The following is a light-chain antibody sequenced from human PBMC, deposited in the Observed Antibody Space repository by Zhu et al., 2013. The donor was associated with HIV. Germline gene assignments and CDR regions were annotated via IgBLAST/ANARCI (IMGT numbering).Light chain of an antibody. CDR2: ASS. CDR3: QQYYIWPLFT. V-gene: IGKV3-15*01. CDR1: QRVGSK. J-gene: IGKJ3*01. Sequence: EIVLTQSPATLSVSPGERATLFCRSSQRVGSKLAWYQQKPGQAPRLLIYASSTRATSVPGRFSGSGSGTDFTLTITSLEPEDFAILFCQQYYIWPLFTFGPGTKV.